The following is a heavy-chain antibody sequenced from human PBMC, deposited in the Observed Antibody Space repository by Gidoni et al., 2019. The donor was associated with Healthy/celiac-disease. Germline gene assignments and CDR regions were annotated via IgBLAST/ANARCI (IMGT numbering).Heavy chain of an antibody. D-gene: IGHD5-12*01. J-gene: IGHJ4*02. CDR3: ARGRNGYNRPMGY. CDR2: INPSGST. V-gene: IGHV4-34*01. Sequence: VQLQQWGAGLLKPSDTLSLTCAVYGGSFSGYYWGWIRQPPGKGLGLLGEINPSGSTNYNPSLKSRVTISVDTSKNQFSLKLSSVTAADTAVYYCARGRNGYNRPMGYWGQGTLVTVSS. CDR1: GGSFSGYY.